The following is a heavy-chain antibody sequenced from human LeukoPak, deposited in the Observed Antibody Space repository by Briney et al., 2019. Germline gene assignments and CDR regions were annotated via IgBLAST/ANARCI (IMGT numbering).Heavy chain of an antibody. J-gene: IGHJ6*03. CDR2: IYTSGST. Sequence: PSETLSLTCTVSGGSISSYYWSWIRQPAGKGLEWIGRIYTSGSTNYNPSLKRRVTISVDTSKNQFSLKLSSVTAADTAVYYCARGGNWSGYYYYYYYYMDVWGKGTTVTVSS. CDR1: GGSISSYY. D-gene: IGHD3-3*01. V-gene: IGHV4-4*07. CDR3: ARGGNWSGYYYYYYYYMDV.